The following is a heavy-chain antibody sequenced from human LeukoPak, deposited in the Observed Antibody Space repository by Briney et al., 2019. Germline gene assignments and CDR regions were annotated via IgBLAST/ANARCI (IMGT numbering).Heavy chain of an antibody. Sequence: SETLSLTCTVSGGSISSSSYYWGWIRQPPGKGLEWIGEINHSGSTNYNPSLKSRVTISVDTSKNQFSLKLSSVTAADTAVYYCARGSSWYGGFGYWGQGTLVTVSS. D-gene: IGHD6-13*01. CDR3: ARGSSWYGGFGY. V-gene: IGHV4-39*07. CDR1: GGSISSSSYY. CDR2: INHSGST. J-gene: IGHJ4*02.